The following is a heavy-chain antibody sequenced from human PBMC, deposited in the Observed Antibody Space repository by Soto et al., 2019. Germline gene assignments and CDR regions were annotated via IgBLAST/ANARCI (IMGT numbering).Heavy chain of an antibody. CDR3: ARDRWELLYDYYYGMDV. J-gene: IGHJ6*02. V-gene: IGHV1-18*01. CDR2: ISAYNGNT. CDR1: GYTFTSYG. D-gene: IGHD1-26*01. Sequence: GASVKVSCKASGYTFTSYGISWVRQAPGQGLEWMGWISAYNGNTNYAQKLQGRVTMTTDTSTSTAYMELRSLRSDDTAVYYCARDRWELLYDYYYGMDVWGQGTTVTVSS.